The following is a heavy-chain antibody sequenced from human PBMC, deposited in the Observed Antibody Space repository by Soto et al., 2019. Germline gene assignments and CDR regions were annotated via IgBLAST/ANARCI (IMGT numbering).Heavy chain of an antibody. J-gene: IGHJ3*02. D-gene: IGHD1-26*01. V-gene: IGHV3-33*06. Sequence: GGSLRLSCAASGFTFSSYGMHWVRQAPGKGLEWVAAIRGDGSETYYVDSVKGRFTISRDNAKNTLYLQMNSLRAEDTAVYYCAKQNWEPLDAFDIWGQGTMLTVSS. CDR3: AKQNWEPLDAFDI. CDR2: IRGDGSET. CDR1: GFTFSSYG.